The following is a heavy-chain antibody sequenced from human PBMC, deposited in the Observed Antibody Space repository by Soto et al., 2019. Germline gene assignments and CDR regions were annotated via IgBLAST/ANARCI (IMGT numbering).Heavy chain of an antibody. Sequence: ASVKVSCKASGFTFSNYGLNWVRQAPGQGLEWMGWVSANNGHTNYAQNLQGRVSMTTDTSTSTAYMELRGLTFEDPAVYYCARDIESVTAKHFFYYYAMDVWGQGTTVTVSS. V-gene: IGHV1-18*01. CDR1: GFTFSNYG. CDR3: ARDIESVTAKHFFYYYAMDV. D-gene: IGHD2-8*01. J-gene: IGHJ6*02. CDR2: VSANNGHT.